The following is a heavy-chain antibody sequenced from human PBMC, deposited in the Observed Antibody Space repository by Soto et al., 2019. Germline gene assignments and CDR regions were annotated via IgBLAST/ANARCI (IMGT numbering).Heavy chain of an antibody. Sequence: SETLSLTCAVYGGSFSGYYWSWIRQPPGKGLEWIGEINHSGSTNYNPSLKSRVTISVDTSKNQFSLKLSSVTAADMAVYYCARGDILTGYYVDYWGQGTLVTVSS. CDR3: ARGDILTGYYVDY. D-gene: IGHD3-9*01. J-gene: IGHJ4*02. CDR2: INHSGST. V-gene: IGHV4-34*01. CDR1: GGSFSGYY.